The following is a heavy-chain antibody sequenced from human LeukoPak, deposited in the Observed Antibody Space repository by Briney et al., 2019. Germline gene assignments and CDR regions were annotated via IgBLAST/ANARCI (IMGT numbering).Heavy chain of an antibody. J-gene: IGHJ2*01. CDR1: GGSISSGDYY. CDR2: IYYSGST. Sequence: PSETLSLTCTVSGGSISSGDYYWSWIRQPPGKGLEWIGYIYYSGSTYYNPSLKSRVTISVDTSKNQFSLKLSSVTAADTAVYYCARPGRGYDFWSDTSWYFDLWGRGTLVTVSS. D-gene: IGHD3-3*01. V-gene: IGHV4-30-4*08. CDR3: ARPGRGYDFWSDTSWYFDL.